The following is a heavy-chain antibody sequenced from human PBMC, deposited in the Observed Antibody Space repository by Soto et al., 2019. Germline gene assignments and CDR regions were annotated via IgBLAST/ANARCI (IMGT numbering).Heavy chain of an antibody. Sequence: SETLSLTCTVSGGSISRYSWSWIRQPPGKGLECIGCIYYSGSTDYNPSLRGRVTISVDTSKNQFSLKLSSVTAADTAVYYCARGDYYDSSGLGYWGKGTLVTVSS. CDR3: ARGDYYDSSGLGY. CDR1: GGSISRYS. V-gene: IGHV4-59*01. CDR2: IYYSGST. D-gene: IGHD3-22*01. J-gene: IGHJ4*02.